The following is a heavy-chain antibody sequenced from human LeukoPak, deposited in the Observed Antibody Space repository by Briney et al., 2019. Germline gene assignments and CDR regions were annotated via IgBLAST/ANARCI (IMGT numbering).Heavy chain of an antibody. CDR2: IYYSGST. J-gene: IGHJ6*02. V-gene: IGHV4-31*03. Sequence: SETLSLTCTASGGSISSGGYYWSWIRQHPGKGLEWIGYIYYSGSTYYNPSLKSRVTISVDTSKNQFSLKLSSVTAADTAVYYCARDSGVCSGGSCYDYYYYGMDVWGQGTTVTVSS. CDR1: GGSISSGGYY. CDR3: ARDSGVCSGGSCYDYYYYGMDV. D-gene: IGHD2-15*01.